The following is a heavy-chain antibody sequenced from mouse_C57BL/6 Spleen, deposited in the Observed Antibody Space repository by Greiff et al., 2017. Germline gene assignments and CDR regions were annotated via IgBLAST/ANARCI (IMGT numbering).Heavy chain of an antibody. CDR3: TRVYDYFYAMDY. D-gene: IGHD2-4*01. CDR2: ISSGGDYI. J-gene: IGHJ4*01. Sequence: DVMLVESGEGLVKPGGSLKLSCAASGFTFSSYAMSWVRQTPEKRLEWVAYISSGGDYIYYADTVKGRFTISRDNARNTLYLQMSSLKSEDTAMYYCTRVYDYFYAMDYWGQGTSVTVSS. CDR1: GFTFSSYA. V-gene: IGHV5-9-1*02.